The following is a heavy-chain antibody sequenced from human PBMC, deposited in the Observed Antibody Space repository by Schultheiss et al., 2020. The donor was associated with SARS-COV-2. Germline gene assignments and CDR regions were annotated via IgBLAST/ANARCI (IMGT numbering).Heavy chain of an antibody. D-gene: IGHD7-27*01. J-gene: IGHJ3*02. CDR1: GGSVSSGSYY. CDR3: AGVRALGAFDI. V-gene: IGHV4-61*02. Sequence: SETLSLTCTVSGGSVSSGSYYWSWIRQPAGKGLEWIGRFYTSGSTNYNPSLKSRVTMSVDTSKNQFSLKLSSVTAADTAVYYCAGVRALGAFDIWGQGTMVTVSS. CDR2: FYTSGST.